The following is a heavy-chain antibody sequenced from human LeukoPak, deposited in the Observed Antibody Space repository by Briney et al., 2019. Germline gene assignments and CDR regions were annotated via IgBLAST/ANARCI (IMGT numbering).Heavy chain of an antibody. D-gene: IGHD1-26*01. CDR1: GFTFSSYW. J-gene: IGHJ4*02. Sequence: SGGSLRLSCEASGFTFSSYWMSWVRQAPGKGLEWVVNIRDDGGEIYYVDSVKGRFTISRDNAKSSLFLQMNSLRAEDAAVYYCARDKPRGSYYGSIFDSWGQGTLVTVSS. V-gene: IGHV3-7*01. CDR2: IRDDGGEI. CDR3: ARDKPRGSYYGSIFDS.